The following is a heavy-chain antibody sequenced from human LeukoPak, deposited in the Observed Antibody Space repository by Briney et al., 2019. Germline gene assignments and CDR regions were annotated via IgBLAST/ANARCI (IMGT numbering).Heavy chain of an antibody. V-gene: IGHV3-43*02. D-gene: IGHD7-27*01. CDR1: GFTFSDCA. Sequence: HPGGSLRLSCVVSGFTFSDCAMHWVCQAPGKGLEWVSLISGGGGSTYYADSVKGRFTISRDNSKNSLYLQMNSLRTEDTALYYCAKDIVGVGTGYWGQGTLVTVSS. J-gene: IGHJ4*02. CDR2: ISGGGGST. CDR3: AKDIVGVGTGY.